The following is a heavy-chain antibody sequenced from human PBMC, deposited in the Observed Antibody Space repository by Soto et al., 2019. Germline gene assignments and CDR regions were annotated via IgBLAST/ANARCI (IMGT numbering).Heavy chain of an antibody. V-gene: IGHV4-31*03. D-gene: IGHD2-2*01. J-gene: IGHJ4*02. Sequence: PSETLSLTCTVSGGSISSGGYYWSWIRQRPGKGLEWIGYIYYSGSTYYNPSLKSRVTISVDTSKNQFSLKLSSVTAADTAVYYCARVGIVVVPAATYYFDYWGQGTLVTVSS. CDR2: IYYSGST. CDR1: GGSISSGGYY. CDR3: ARVGIVVVPAATYYFDY.